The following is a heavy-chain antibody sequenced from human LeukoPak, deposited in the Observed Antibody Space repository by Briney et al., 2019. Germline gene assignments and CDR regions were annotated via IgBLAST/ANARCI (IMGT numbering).Heavy chain of an antibody. D-gene: IGHD6-19*01. CDR1: GYTFSNYG. CDR3: ARDIGSGSGWREPRN. Sequence: ASVKVSCKASGYTFSNYGVSWVRQAPGQGLEWMGWISAYNGNTNYAQKLQGRLTMTTDTSTSTAYRELRSLRSDDTAVYYCARDIGSGSGWREPRNWGQGTLVTVSS. V-gene: IGHV1-18*01. CDR2: ISAYNGNT. J-gene: IGHJ4*02.